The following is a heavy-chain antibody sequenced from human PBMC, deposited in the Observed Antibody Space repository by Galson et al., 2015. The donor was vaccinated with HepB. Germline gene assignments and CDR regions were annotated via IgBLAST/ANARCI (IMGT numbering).Heavy chain of an antibody. CDR2: ITPILGLA. Sequence: SVKVSCKASGGTFSSYSISWVRQAPGHGLEWMGRITPILGLADYAQKFQGRVTITADKSSSTAYMELRGLRSDDTALYYCATAARGGRLHYYMDVWGKGITVTVSS. D-gene: IGHD2-21*01. J-gene: IGHJ6*03. CDR3: ATAARGGRLHYYMDV. CDR1: GGTFSSYS. V-gene: IGHV1-69*02.